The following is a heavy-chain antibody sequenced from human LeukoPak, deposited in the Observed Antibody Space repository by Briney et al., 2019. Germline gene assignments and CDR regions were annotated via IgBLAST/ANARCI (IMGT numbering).Heavy chain of an antibody. Sequence: QTGGSLRLSCAASGFTFSRYALHWVRQAPGKGLEWVAVISSDGSNKYYAGSVEGRFTISRDNYNNTLLLQMSSLRAEDTAVYYCARTDISGWSRPLDCWGQGTLATVSS. D-gene: IGHD6-19*01. CDR1: GFTFSRYA. V-gene: IGHV3-30-3*01. J-gene: IGHJ4*02. CDR3: ARTDISGWSRPLDC. CDR2: ISSDGSNK.